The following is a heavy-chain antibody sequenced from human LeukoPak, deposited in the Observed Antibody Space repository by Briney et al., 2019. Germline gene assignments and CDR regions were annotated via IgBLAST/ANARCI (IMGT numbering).Heavy chain of an antibody. V-gene: IGHV4-30-2*01. CDR3: ARKGTGSGDNWFDP. CDR2: IYHSGST. Sequence: NSSETLSLTCAVSGGSISSGGYSWSRIRQPPGKGLEWIGYIYHSGSTYYNPSLKSRVTISVDRSKNQFSLKLSSVTAADTAVYYCARKGTGSGDNWFDPWGQGTLVTVSS. J-gene: IGHJ5*02. CDR1: GGSISSGGYS. D-gene: IGHD1-1*01.